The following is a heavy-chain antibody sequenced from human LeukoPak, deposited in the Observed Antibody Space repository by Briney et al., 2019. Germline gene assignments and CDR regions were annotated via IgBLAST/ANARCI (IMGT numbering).Heavy chain of an antibody. D-gene: IGHD3-3*02. CDR1: GFTFSSYW. J-gene: IGHJ4*02. CDR2: IKRDGSER. CDR3: ARYISTGD. V-gene: IGHV3-7*01. Sequence: GGSLRLSCAASGFTFSSYWMTWVRQAPGKGLEWVANIKRDGSERSYVDSVRGRFTISRDNAKNSLYLQMDSLRAEDTAVYYCARYISTGDWGQGTLVTVSS.